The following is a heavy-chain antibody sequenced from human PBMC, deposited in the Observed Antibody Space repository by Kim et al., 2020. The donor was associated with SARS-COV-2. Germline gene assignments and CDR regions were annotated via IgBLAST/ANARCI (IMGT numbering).Heavy chain of an antibody. CDR3: ARLPRGDYYYGSGSYRLT. Sequence: SETLSLTCTVSGGSISSSSYYWGWIRQPPGKGLEWIGSIYYSGSTYYNPSLKSRVTISVDTSKNQFSLKLSSVTAADTAVYYCARLPRGDYYYGSGSYRLTWGQGTLVTVSS. V-gene: IGHV4-39*01. D-gene: IGHD3-10*01. CDR1: GGSISSSSYY. CDR2: IYYSGST. J-gene: IGHJ5*02.